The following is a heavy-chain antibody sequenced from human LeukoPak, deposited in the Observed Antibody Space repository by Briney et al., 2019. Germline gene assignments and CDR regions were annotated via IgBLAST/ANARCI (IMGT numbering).Heavy chain of an antibody. D-gene: IGHD6-19*01. V-gene: IGHV1-2*02. Sequence: ASVKVSCTASGHTFTGYYMHWVRQAPGQGLEWMGWINPNSGGTNYAQKFQGRVTMTRDTSISTAYMELSRLRSDDTAVYYCTSSGWYGGYYFDYWGQGTLVTVSS. CDR1: GHTFTGYY. CDR3: TSSGWYGGYYFDY. J-gene: IGHJ4*02. CDR2: INPNSGGT.